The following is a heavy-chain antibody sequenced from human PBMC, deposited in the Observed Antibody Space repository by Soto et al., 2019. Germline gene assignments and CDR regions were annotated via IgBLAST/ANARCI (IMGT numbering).Heavy chain of an antibody. CDR2: IIPILGIA. Sequence: QVQLVQSGAEVKKPGSSVKVSCKASGGTFSSYTISWVRQAPGQGLEWMGRIIPILGIANYAQKFQGRVTITADKPTSTAYMEVSSLRSEDTAVYYCARALGMATFFLPSYGGQGTLVTVSS. V-gene: IGHV1-69*02. J-gene: IGHJ4*02. CDR1: GGTFSSYT. D-gene: IGHD5-12*01. CDR3: ARALGMATFFLPSY.